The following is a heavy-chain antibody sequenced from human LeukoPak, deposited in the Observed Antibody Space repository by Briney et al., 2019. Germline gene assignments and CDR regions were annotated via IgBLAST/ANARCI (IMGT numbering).Heavy chain of an antibody. J-gene: IGHJ4*02. D-gene: IGHD6-13*01. CDR1: GFTFSSYG. CDR3: AKEGAYSSSPIDY. Sequence: GGSLRLSCAASGFTFSSYGMHWVRQAPGKGLVWVAFIRYDGSNKYYADSVKGRFTISRDNSKNTLYLQMNSLRAEDTAVYYCAKEGAYSSSPIDYWGQGTLVTVSS. V-gene: IGHV3-30*02. CDR2: IRYDGSNK.